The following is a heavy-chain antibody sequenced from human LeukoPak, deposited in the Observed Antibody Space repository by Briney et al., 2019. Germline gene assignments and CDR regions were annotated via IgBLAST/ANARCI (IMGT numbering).Heavy chain of an antibody. CDR2: MNPKSGNT. V-gene: IGHV1-8*01. CDR1: GYTFTSYD. CDR3: ARVTGSIDY. Sequence: ASVKVSCEASGYTFTSYDINWVRQAPGQGLEWMGWMNPKSGNTDYAQKFQGRVTMTRDTSISTAYMELSSLRSEDTAVYYCARVTGSIDYWGQGTLVTVSS. D-gene: IGHD1-26*01. J-gene: IGHJ4*02.